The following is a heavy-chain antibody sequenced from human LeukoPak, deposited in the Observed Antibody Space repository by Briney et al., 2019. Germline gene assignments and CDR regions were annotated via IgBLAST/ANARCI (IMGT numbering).Heavy chain of an antibody. D-gene: IGHD3-10*01. CDR2: MNPNSGNT. CDR1: GYTFTSYD. Sequence: ASVKVSCKASGYTFTSYDINWVRQATGQGLEWMGWMNPNSGNTGYAQKFQGRVTMTRNTSISTAYMELSSLRSEDTAVYYCARASFTPYRDYGSGSMGYWGQGTLVTVSS. V-gene: IGHV1-8*01. J-gene: IGHJ4*02. CDR3: ARASFTPYRDYGSGSMGY.